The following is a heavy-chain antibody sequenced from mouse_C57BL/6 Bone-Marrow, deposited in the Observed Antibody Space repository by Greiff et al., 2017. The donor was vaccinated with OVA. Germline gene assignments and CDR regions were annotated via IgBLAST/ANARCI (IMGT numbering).Heavy chain of an antibody. CDR1: GYTFTSYG. CDR3: ARRGDRGY. Sequence: VKLQESGAELARPGASVKLSCKASGYTFTSYGISWVKQRTGQGLEWIGEIYPRSGNTYYNEKFKGKATLTADKSSSTAYMELRSLTSEDSAVYICARRGDRGYWGQGTTLTVSS. V-gene: IGHV1-81*01. J-gene: IGHJ2*01. D-gene: IGHD2-14*01. CDR2: IYPRSGNT.